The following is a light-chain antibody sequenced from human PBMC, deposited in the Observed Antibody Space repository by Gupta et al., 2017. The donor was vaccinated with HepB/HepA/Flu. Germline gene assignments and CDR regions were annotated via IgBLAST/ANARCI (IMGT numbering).Light chain of an antibody. CDR3: QQLNSYSLT. CDR1: QSIGIS. Sequence: DIQMTQSPSTLSASVGDRVTLTCRASQSIGISLAWYQQKPGKAPNLLIYKASSLQSGVPSRFSGSGSGTEFTLTISSLQPDDFATYYCQQLNSYSLTFGGGTKVEI. CDR2: KAS. V-gene: IGKV1-5*03. J-gene: IGKJ4*01.